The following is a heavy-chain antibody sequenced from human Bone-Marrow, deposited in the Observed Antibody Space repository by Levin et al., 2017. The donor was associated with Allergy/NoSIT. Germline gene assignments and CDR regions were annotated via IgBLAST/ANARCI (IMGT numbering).Heavy chain of an antibody. Sequence: TGGSLRLSYIVSGFTFSDYSIYWVRQAPGKGLEWISSISGDSSDLYYADSVKGRFTISRDNAKNSLNLQVSSLRAEDTAVYHCVRGIIGDVRVAHKEAFDVWGQGTMVTVSS. CDR1: GFTFSDYS. D-gene: IGHD2/OR15-2a*01. CDR2: ISGDSSDL. V-gene: IGHV3-21*01. J-gene: IGHJ3*01. CDR3: VRGIIGDVRVAHKEAFDV.